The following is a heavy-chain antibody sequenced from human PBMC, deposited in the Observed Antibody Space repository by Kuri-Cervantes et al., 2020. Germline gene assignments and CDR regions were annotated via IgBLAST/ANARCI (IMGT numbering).Heavy chain of an antibody. V-gene: IGHV3-23*01. D-gene: IGHD2-15*01. CDR1: GFMFVNAW. CDR3: ARAPVVAAISFDY. Sequence: GGSLRLSCAASGFMFVNAWMSWVRQAPGRGLEWLSAIDRSGAHTYYGDSARGRFTFSRDNSKNTLYLEMNSLRAEDAAVYYCARAPVVAAISFDYWGQGTLVTVSS. CDR2: IDRSGAHT. J-gene: IGHJ4*02.